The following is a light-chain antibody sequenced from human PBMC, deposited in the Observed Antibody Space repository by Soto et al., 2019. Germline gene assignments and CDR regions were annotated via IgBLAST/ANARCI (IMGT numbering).Light chain of an antibody. V-gene: IGKV3-15*01. CDR2: GAS. CDR1: QTISGT. Sequence: EVLMTQSPATLSVSPGDRATLSCRASQTISGTLAWYQQKPGQAPRLLIHGASTRAPGFPARFSGSGSGTDFTLTISSLQSEDFAVYYCQQYDNWPWTFGQGTKVDIK. J-gene: IGKJ1*01. CDR3: QQYDNWPWT.